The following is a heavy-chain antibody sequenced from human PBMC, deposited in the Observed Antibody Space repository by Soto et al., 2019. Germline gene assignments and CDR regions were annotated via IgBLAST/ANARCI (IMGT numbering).Heavy chain of an antibody. J-gene: IGHJ4*02. CDR3: ARGVAGSGFDL. CDR1: GDSVSSNTSA. CDR2: TYYRSNWRH. D-gene: IGHD6-19*01. Sequence: SQTLSLPCALSGDSVSSNTSACNFIRSSPSRGLEWLGRTYYRSNWRHDYAVSVKSRITVNPDTSKNHFSLQLNSVTPDDTAVYYCARGVAGSGFDLWGQGTLVTVSS. V-gene: IGHV6-1*01.